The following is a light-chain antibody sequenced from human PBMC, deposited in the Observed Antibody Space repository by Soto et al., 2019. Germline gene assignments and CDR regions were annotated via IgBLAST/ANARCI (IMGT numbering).Light chain of an antibody. J-gene: IGLJ2*01. CDR2: EVS. CDR3: SLYTSSSTLV. CDR1: SSDVGGYNY. Sequence: QSLVTQPASLSGSPGQSITISCTGTSSDVGGYNYVSWYQQHPGKAPKLMIYEVSNRPSGVSNRFSGSKSGNTASLPISGLQAEDEADYYCSLYTSSSTLVFGGGNKVTVL. V-gene: IGLV2-14*01.